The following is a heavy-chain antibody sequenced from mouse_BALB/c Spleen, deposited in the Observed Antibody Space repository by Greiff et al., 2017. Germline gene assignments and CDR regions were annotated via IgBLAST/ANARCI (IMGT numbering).Heavy chain of an antibody. V-gene: IGHV10-3*03. CDR1: GFTFNTYA. Sequence: EAGGGLVQPKGSLKLSCAASGFTFNTYAMHWVCQAPGKGLEWVARIRSKSNNYATYYADSVKDRFTISRDDSQSMLYLQMNNLKTEDTAMYYCVRDYGSGAMDYWGQGTSVTVSS. J-gene: IGHJ4*01. CDR2: IRSKSNNYAT. CDR3: VRDYGSGAMDY. D-gene: IGHD1-1*01.